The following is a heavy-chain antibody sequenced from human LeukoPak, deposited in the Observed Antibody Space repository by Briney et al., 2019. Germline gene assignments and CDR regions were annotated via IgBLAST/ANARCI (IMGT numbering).Heavy chain of an antibody. V-gene: IGHV3-53*01. CDR1: GFTVSSNY. CDR2: IYSGGST. D-gene: IGHD6-19*01. CDR3: AKAGYSSGLRYGYYFDY. J-gene: IGHJ4*02. Sequence: PGGSLRLSCAASGFTVSSNYMSWVRQAPGKGLEWVSVIYSGGSTYYADSVKGRFTISRDNSKNTLYLQMNSLRAEDTAVYYCAKAGYSSGLRYGYYFDYWGQGTLVTVSS.